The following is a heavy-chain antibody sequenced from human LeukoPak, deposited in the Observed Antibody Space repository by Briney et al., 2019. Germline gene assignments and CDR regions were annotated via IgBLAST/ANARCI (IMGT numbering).Heavy chain of an antibody. CDR1: GGTFSSYA. CDR2: IIPIFGTA. Sequence: GASVKVSCKASGGTFSSYAISWVRQAPGQGLEWMGGIIPIFGTANYAQKFQGRVTITADKSTSTAYMELSSLRSEDTAVYYCARPTYFDFWSGYYPFDYWGQGTLVTVSS. J-gene: IGHJ4*02. V-gene: IGHV1-69*06. D-gene: IGHD3-3*01. CDR3: ARPTYFDFWSGYYPFDY.